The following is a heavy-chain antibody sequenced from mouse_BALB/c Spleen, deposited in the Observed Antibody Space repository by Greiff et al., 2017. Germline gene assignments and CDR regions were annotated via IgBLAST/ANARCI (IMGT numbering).Heavy chain of an antibody. D-gene: IGHD2-2*01. CDR1: GYSITSDYA. J-gene: IGHJ2*01. CDR2: ISYSGST. CDR3: ARGLGDY. V-gene: IGHV3-2*02. Sequence: EVQLQESGPGLVKPSQSLSLTCTVTGYSITSDYAWNWIRQFPGNKLEWMGYISYSGSTSYNPSLKSRISITRDTSKNQFFLQLNSVTTEDTATYYCARGLGDYWGQGTTLTVSS.